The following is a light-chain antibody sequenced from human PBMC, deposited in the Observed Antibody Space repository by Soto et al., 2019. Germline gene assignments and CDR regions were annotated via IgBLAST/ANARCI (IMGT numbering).Light chain of an antibody. CDR1: SSDVGSYNL. CDR3: CSYAGSSTYV. CDR2: EGS. J-gene: IGLJ1*01. V-gene: IGLV2-23*01. Sequence: QSALTQPASVSGSPGQSITISFTGTSSDVGSYNLVSWYQQHPGKAPKLMIYEGSKRPSGVSNRFSGSKSGNTASLTISGLQAEDEADYSCCSYAGSSTYVFGTGTKLTVL.